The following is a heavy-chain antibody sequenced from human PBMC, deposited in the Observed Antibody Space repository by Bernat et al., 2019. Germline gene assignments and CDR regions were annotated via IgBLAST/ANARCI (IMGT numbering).Heavy chain of an antibody. CDR3: ARGPHDYGDYVELCALDY. J-gene: IGHJ4*02. CDR1: GFIFSRYG. Sequence: QVQLVESGGGVVQPGRSLRLSCAASGFIFSRYGMHWVRQAPGKGLEWVAVIWYDGSDKNLADSVKGRFTISRDNSKNTLYLQMNSLRAEDTAVYYCARGPHDYGDYVELCALDYWGQGTLVTVSS. CDR2: IWYDGSDK. D-gene: IGHD4-17*01. V-gene: IGHV3-33*01.